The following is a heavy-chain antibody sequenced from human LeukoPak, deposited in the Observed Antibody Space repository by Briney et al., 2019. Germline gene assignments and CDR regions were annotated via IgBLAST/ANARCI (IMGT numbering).Heavy chain of an antibody. CDR2: IQYDGDNK. V-gene: IGHV3-30*02. D-gene: IGHD1-26*01. Sequence: PGGSLRLSCVASGFTFTRSAMRWVRQAPGKGLEWVAFIQYDGDNKYYADSVKGRFTISRDDSQNTLYLQMNSLTVEDTAVYYCAKRWDSTWSYFDLWGQGTLVTVSS. CDR1: GFTFTRSA. CDR3: AKRWDSTWSYFDL. J-gene: IGHJ4*02.